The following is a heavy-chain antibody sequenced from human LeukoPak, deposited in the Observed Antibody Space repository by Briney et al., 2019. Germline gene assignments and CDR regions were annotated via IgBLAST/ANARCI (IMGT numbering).Heavy chain of an antibody. CDR1: GYTFTSYG. J-gene: IGHJ6*03. V-gene: IGHV1-18*01. CDR3: AREYYDILYYYYMDV. Sequence: ASVKVSCKASGYTFTSYGISWVRQAPGQGLEWMGWISAYNGNTNYAQKLQGRVTMTTDTSTSTAYMELRNLRSDDTAVYYCAREYYDILYYYYMDVWGKGTTVTVSS. D-gene: IGHD3-9*01. CDR2: ISAYNGNT.